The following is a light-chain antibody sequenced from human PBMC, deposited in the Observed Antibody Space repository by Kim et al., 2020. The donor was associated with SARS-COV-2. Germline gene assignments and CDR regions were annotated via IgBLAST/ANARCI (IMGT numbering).Light chain of an antibody. CDR1: QSISSW. CDR2: KAS. CDR3: QQYSSYPLT. Sequence: DIQMTQSLSTVSASVGDRVTITCRASQSISSWLAWYQQKPGKAPKLLIYKASSLESGVPPRFSGGGSGTDFTLTINSLQPDDFATYYCQQYSSYPLTFGGDQGGDQ. V-gene: IGKV1-5*03. J-gene: IGKJ4*01.